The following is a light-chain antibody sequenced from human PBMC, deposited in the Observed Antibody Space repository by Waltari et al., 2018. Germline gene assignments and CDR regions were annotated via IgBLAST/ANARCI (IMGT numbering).Light chain of an antibody. Sequence: VVTQSPSASASLGASVKLTCTLSSGQADYVIAWHQQQPQKSPKYLMQVYSNGVERKGDGIPDRFSGSSSGAERYLVISGLQSDDEADYYCQTWATGIVVFGGGTKLTVL. CDR1: SGQADYV. CDR2: VYSNGVE. V-gene: IGLV4-69*01. J-gene: IGLJ3*02. CDR3: QTWATGIVV.